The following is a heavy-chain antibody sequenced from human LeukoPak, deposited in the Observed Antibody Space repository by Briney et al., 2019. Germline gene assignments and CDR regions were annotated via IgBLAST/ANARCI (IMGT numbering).Heavy chain of an antibody. V-gene: IGHV3-48*01. CDR2: ISSSSSTI. J-gene: IGHJ4*02. CDR1: GFTFSSYS. Sequence: PGGSLRLSRAASGFTFSSYSMNWVRQAPGKGLEWVSYISSSSSTIYYADSVKGRFTISRDNAKNSLYLQMNSLRAEDTAVYYCARDSRHSSGYKNDWGQGTLVTVSS. D-gene: IGHD3-22*01. CDR3: ARDSRHSSGYKND.